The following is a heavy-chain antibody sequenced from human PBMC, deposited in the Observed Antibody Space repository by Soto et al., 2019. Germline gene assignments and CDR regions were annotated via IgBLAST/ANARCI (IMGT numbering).Heavy chain of an antibody. V-gene: IGHV4-31*03. CDR2: IYYTGNT. Sequence: QVQLQESGPGLVKPSQTLSLTCTVSGGSISSGGTGSYWTWIRQLPGKGLEWIGYIYYTGNTYYNPSLKSRPTLSIDTSENQFSLKLTSVTAEDTAVYFCASGHDAYKVRYWGQGTLVTVSS. CDR1: GGSISSGGTGSY. J-gene: IGHJ4*02. CDR3: ASGHDAYKVRY. D-gene: IGHD1-1*01.